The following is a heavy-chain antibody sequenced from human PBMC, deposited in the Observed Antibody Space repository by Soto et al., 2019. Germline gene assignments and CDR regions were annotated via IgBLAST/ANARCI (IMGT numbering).Heavy chain of an antibody. Sequence: EVQLVESGGGLVQPGGSLRLSCAASGFTFSSYWMHWVRQAPGKGLVWVSRIKSDGSDTSYADSVKGRFTISRDNAKNTLDLQMSSLRAEDTAVYYCVRVAYWDSRGWGQGTLLTVSS. V-gene: IGHV3-74*01. D-gene: IGHD1-7*01. CDR3: VRVAYWDSRG. CDR2: IKSDGSDT. J-gene: IGHJ4*02. CDR1: GFTFSSYW.